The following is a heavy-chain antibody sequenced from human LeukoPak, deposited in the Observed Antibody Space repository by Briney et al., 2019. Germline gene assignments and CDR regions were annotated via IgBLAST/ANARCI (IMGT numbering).Heavy chain of an antibody. V-gene: IGHV3-30-3*01. CDR2: MSNDGSIK. D-gene: IGHD3-3*01. J-gene: IGHJ3*02. CDR3: ARELTIFGVVIQRYDTFDI. CDR1: GFTFSGYT. Sequence: GGSLRLSCAASGFTFSGYTIHWVRQAPGKGLEWVAVMSNDGSIKKYANSVKGRFTISRGNSKNTLYLQMDSLRAEDTAVYYCARELTIFGVVIQRYDTFDIWGQGTMVTVSS.